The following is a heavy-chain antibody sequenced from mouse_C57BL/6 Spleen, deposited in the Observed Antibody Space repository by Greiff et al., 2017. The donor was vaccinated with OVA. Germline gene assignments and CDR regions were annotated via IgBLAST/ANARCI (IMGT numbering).Heavy chain of an antibody. CDR1: GYAFTNYL. D-gene: IGHD1-1*01. CDR3: ARRGFITTVVEDY. J-gene: IGHJ2*01. Sequence: QVQLQQSGAELVRPGTSVKVSCKASGYAFTNYLLEWVKQRPGQGLEWIGVINPGSGGTNYNEKFKGKATLTADKSSSTAYMQLSSLTSEDSAVYFCARRGFITTVVEDYWGQGTTLTVSS. V-gene: IGHV1-54*01. CDR2: INPGSGGT.